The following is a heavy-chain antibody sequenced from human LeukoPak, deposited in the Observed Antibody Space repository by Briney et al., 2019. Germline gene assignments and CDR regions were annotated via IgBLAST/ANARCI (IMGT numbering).Heavy chain of an antibody. Sequence: PGGSLRLSCAASGFTFSSYSMNWVRQAPGKGLEWVSYISSSSSTTYYADSVKGRFTISRDNAKNSLYLQMNSLRADDTAVYYCARDLGDYSCAWSDYWGQGTLVTVSS. V-gene: IGHV3-48*04. CDR3: ARDLGDYSCAWSDY. J-gene: IGHJ4*02. D-gene: IGHD6-19*01. CDR2: ISSSSSTT. CDR1: GFTFSSYS.